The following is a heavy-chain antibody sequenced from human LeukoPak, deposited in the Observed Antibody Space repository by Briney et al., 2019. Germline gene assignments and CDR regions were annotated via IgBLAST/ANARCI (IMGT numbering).Heavy chain of an antibody. J-gene: IGHJ5*02. V-gene: IGHV3-9*01. Sequence: GRSLRLSCAASGFTFDDYAMHWVRHAPGKGLEWVSGISWNSGRIDYADSVKGRFTISRDNAKNSLYLQMNSLRAEDTALYYCAKAQQLAHNWFDPWGQGTLVTVSS. CDR3: AKAQQLAHNWFDP. CDR1: GFTFDDYA. CDR2: ISWNSGRI. D-gene: IGHD6-13*01.